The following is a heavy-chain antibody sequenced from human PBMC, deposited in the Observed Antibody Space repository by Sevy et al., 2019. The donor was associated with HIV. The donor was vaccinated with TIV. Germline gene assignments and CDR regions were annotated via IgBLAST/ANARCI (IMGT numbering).Heavy chain of an antibody. V-gene: IGHV3-30*18. CDR3: AKALAYCSSTSGYLNVDY. CDR1: GFTFSSYG. CDR2: ISCDGSNK. D-gene: IGHD2-2*01. Sequence: GGSLRLSCAASGFTFSSYGMHWVRQAPGKGLEWVAVISCDGSNKYYADSVKGRFTISRDNSKNTLYLQMNSLRVEDTAADYCAKALAYCSSTSGYLNVDYWGQGTLVTVSS. J-gene: IGHJ4*02.